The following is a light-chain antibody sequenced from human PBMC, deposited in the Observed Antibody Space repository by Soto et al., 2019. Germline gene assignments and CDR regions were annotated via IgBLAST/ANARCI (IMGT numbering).Light chain of an antibody. CDR1: SSDVGSYNL. Sequence: QSALTQPASVSGSPGQSITMSCAGASSDVGSYNLVSWYQQYPDKAPKLIIYEGNKRPSGVSNRFSGSGSGNTASLTISGLQAEDAADYYCCSYTGSSTSFGGGTKLTVL. J-gene: IGLJ3*02. CDR2: EGN. V-gene: IGLV2-23*01. CDR3: CSYTGSSTS.